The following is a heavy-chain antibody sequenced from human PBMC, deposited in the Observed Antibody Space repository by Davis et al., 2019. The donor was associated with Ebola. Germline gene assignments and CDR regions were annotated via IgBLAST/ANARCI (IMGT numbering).Heavy chain of an antibody. D-gene: IGHD6-6*01. J-gene: IGHJ4*02. CDR3: ARGGGIAARPRGY. CDR1: GFTLSSYG. V-gene: IGHV3-33*01. Sequence: GGSLRLSCAASGFTLSSYGMHWVRQAPGKGLEWVAVIWYDGSNKYYADSVKGRFTISRDNSKNTLYLQMNSLRAEDTAVYYCARGGGIAARPRGYWGQGTLVTVSS. CDR2: IWYDGSNK.